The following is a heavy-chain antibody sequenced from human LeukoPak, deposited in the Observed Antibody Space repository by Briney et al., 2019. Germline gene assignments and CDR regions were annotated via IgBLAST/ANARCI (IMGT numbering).Heavy chain of an antibody. CDR2: ISYDGSNK. CDR1: GFTFSSYG. V-gene: IGHV3-30*18. D-gene: IGHD6-19*01. Sequence: GGSLRLSCAASGFTFSSYGMHWVRQAPGKGLEWVAVISYDGSNKYYADSVKGRFTISRDNSKNTLYLQMNSLRAEDTAVYYCAKQGGYSSGWYPIRNWFDPWGQGTLVTVSS. J-gene: IGHJ5*02. CDR3: AKQGGYSSGWYPIRNWFDP.